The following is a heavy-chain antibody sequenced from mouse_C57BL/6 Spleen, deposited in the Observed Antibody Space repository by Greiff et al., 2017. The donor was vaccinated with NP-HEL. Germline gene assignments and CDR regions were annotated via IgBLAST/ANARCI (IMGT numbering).Heavy chain of an antibody. J-gene: IGHJ2*01. CDR1: GYTFTSYD. Sequence: QVHVKQSGPELVKPGASVKLSCKASGYTFTSYDINWVKQRPGQGLEWIGWIYPRDGSTKYNEKFKGKATLTVDTSSSTAYMELHSLTSEDSAVYFCARWGSSYYFDYWGQGTTLTVSS. V-gene: IGHV1-85*01. CDR3: ARWGSSYYFDY. CDR2: IYPRDGST.